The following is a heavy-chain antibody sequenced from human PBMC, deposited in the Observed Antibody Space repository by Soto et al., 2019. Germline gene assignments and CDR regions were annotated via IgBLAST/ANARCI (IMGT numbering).Heavy chain of an antibody. J-gene: IGHJ4*02. D-gene: IGHD3-3*02. CDR2: IYASGDP. V-gene: IGHV3-23*01. Sequence: GGSLRLSCAASGFTFSTYAMSWVRQAPGKGLEGVSGIYASGDPRYGDSVQCRFTISRDDSKNTGCLQMRSLRVEDAAVYYCTRDWERDPEAFFDYWGQGTLVTVSS. CDR1: GFTFSTYA. CDR3: TRDWERDPEAFFDY.